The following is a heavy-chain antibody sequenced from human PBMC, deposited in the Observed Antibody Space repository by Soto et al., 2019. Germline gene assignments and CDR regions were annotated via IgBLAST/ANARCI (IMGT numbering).Heavy chain of an antibody. CDR2: IYPGDSDT. J-gene: IGHJ6*02. CDR1: GYSFTDYW. Sequence: GESLKISCKASGYSFTDYWIGWVRQMPGKGLEWMGIIYPGDSDTKYSPSFQGQVTISADKSISTAYLQWSSLKASDTAMYYCVRRPTVRSFRLAVWGQGTTVTVSS. D-gene: IGHD4-17*01. CDR3: VRRPTVRSFRLAV. V-gene: IGHV5-51*01.